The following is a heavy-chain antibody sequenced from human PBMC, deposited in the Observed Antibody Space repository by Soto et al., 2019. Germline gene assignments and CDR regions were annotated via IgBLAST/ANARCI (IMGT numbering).Heavy chain of an antibody. D-gene: IGHD3-22*01. V-gene: IGHV4-30-2*05. CDR1: GGAITSSSYY. CDR3: ASGYDSSGPADY. J-gene: IGHJ4*02. Sequence: SETLSLTCTVSGGAITSSSYYWGWIRQPPGKGLEWIGYIYHSGSTYYNPSLKSRVTISVDTSKNQFSLKLSSVTAADTAVYYCASGYDSSGPADYWGQGTLVTVSS. CDR2: IYHSGST.